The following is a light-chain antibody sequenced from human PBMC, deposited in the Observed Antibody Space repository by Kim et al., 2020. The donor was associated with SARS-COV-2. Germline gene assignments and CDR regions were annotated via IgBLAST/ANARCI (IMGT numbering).Light chain of an antibody. CDR1: SLINYY. CDR3: NSRDSSGNHLGV. CDR2: GKN. V-gene: IGLV3-19*01. J-gene: IGLJ1*01. Sequence: GQTVRLTCTGNSLINYYASWYQQKPGQAPVLVIYGKNNRPSGIPDRFSGSSSGNTASMTITGAQAEDEADYYCNSRDSSGNHLGVFGTGTKVTVL.